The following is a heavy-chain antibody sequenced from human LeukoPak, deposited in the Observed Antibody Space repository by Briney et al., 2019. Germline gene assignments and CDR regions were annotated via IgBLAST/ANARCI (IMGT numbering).Heavy chain of an antibody. CDR1: GYHFTGYH. D-gene: IGHD5/OR15-5a*01. J-gene: IGHJ5*02. CDR3: AGLGSTVKGRIDP. Sequence: ASVKVSCKASGYHFTGYHVHWVRQAPGQGLEWMGRISTDSGDADTAQKFQGRVTMTRDTSISTAYMELSRLTSDDSAVYYCAGLGSTVKGRIDPWGQGTSVTVSS. CDR2: ISTDSGDA. V-gene: IGHV1-2*02.